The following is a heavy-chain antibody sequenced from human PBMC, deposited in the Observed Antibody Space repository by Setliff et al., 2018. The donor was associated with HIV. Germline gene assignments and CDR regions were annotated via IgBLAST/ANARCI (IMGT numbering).Heavy chain of an antibody. CDR1: GGSIRSSSSY. Sequence: ETLSLTCTVSGGSIRSSSSYWGWIRQPPGKGLEWIGIIYYSGSTYYNPSLKSRVTVSVDTSKNQFSLKLSSVTAADTAVYYCATRGASSGWYFGDAFHIWGHGTLVTVSS. J-gene: IGHJ3*02. V-gene: IGHV4-39*01. D-gene: IGHD6-13*01. CDR3: ATRGASSGWYFGDAFHI. CDR2: IYYSGST.